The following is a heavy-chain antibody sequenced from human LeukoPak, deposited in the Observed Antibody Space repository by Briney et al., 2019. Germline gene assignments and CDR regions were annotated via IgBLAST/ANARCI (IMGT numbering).Heavy chain of an antibody. J-gene: IGHJ3*01. Sequence: GESLKISCKGSGYSFTSFWIGWVRQMPGKGLEWMGIIYPDDSDTRYSPSFQGQVTISADKSVRTAYLQWSSLKASDTAMYYCARPNITSYYDSRGYDAFDVWGQGTMVTVSS. CDR1: GYSFTSFW. D-gene: IGHD3-22*01. CDR3: ARPNITSYYDSRGYDAFDV. V-gene: IGHV5-51*01. CDR2: IYPDDSDT.